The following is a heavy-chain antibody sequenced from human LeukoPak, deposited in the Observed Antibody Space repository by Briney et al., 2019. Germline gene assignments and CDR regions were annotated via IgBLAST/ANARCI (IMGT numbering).Heavy chain of an antibody. J-gene: IGHJ4*02. D-gene: IGHD2-21*02. CDR3: ARASWRYDCHY. CDR1: GFSISNNY. CDR2: IYNSGAT. V-gene: IGHV3-53*01. Sequence: GGSLRLSCAASGFSISNNYMSWVRQAPGKGLEWVSVIYNSGATYYAASVKGGLTISRDNPNNTVHLQMNSLRIADTAMYYCARASWRYDCHYWRLGALVTVSS.